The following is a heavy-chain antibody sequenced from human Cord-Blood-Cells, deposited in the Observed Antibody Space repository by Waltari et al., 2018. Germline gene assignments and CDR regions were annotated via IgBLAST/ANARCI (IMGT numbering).Heavy chain of an antibody. Sequence: QVQLVQSGAEVKKPGASVKVSCKVSGYTLTELSMHWVRQAPGKGLEWMGGCDRGDGGAMEGWKFTGRVSRTEDTYTDTAYMELGSLRSEDTAVYCCATATDYYFWSGYYAFDIWGQGTMVTVSS. J-gene: IGHJ3*02. D-gene: IGHD3-3*01. CDR1: GYTLTELS. V-gene: IGHV1-24*01. CDR2: CDRGDGGA. CDR3: ATATDYYFWSGYYAFDI.